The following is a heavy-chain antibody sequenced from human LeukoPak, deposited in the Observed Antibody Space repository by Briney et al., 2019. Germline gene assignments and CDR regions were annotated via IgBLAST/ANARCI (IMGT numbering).Heavy chain of an antibody. CDR1: GGSISSSSYY. CDR2: IYYSGST. Sequence: PSETLSLTCTVSGGSISSSSYYWGWIRQPPGKGLGWIGSIYYSGSTYYNPSLKSRVTISVDTSKNQFSLKLSSVTAADTAVYYCARQYGSGLGGYWGQGTLVTVSS. CDR3: ARQYGSGLGGY. D-gene: IGHD3-10*01. J-gene: IGHJ4*02. V-gene: IGHV4-39*01.